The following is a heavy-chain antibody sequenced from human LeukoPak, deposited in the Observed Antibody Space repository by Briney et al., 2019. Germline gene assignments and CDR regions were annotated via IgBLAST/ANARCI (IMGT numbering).Heavy chain of an antibody. D-gene: IGHD1-1*01. Sequence: GGSLRLSCAAPGFTFSSYGMHWVRQAPGKGLEWVAVIWYDGSNKYYADSVKGRFTISRDNSKNTLYLQMNSLKAEDTAVYYCAGELDYYYGMDVWGQGTTVTVPS. CDR1: GFTFSSYG. CDR2: IWYDGSNK. J-gene: IGHJ6*02. CDR3: AGELDYYYGMDV. V-gene: IGHV3-33*01.